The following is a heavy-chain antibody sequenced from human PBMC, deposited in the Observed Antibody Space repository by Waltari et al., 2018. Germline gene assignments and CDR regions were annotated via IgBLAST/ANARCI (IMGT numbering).Heavy chain of an antibody. CDR1: GGSVSSGSYY. J-gene: IGHJ5*02. CDR3: ARSSSGQAST. CDR2: IYYSGST. Sequence: QVQLQESGPGLVKPSETLSLTCTVSGGSVSSGSYYWSWIRQPPGKGLGWIGYIYYSGSTNYNPSLKSRVTISVDTSKNQFSLKLSSVTAADTAVYYCARSSSGQASTWGQGTLVTVSS. V-gene: IGHV4-61*01. D-gene: IGHD3-22*01.